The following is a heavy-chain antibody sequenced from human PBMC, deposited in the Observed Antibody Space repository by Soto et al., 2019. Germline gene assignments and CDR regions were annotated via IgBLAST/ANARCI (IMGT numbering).Heavy chain of an antibody. D-gene: IGHD4-17*01. CDR2: ISGSGGST. CDR1: GFTFSSYA. V-gene: IGHV3-23*01. J-gene: IGHJ4*02. Sequence: EVQLLESGGGLVQPGGSLRLSCAASGFTFSSYAMSWVRQAPGKGLEWVSAISGSGGSTYYADSVKGRFTISRDNSKNTLYLQMNSLRADDTAVYYCAKDGYYGDYVCPFDYWGQGTLVTVSS. CDR3: AKDGYYGDYVCPFDY.